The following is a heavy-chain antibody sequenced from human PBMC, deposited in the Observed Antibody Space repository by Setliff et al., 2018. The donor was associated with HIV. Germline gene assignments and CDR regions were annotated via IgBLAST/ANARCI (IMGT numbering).Heavy chain of an antibody. CDR1: GGTFNSYI. CDR3: ARVRRGCSSHSCPLEN. J-gene: IGHJ4*02. Sequence: GPSVKVSCKAAGGTFNSYILSWVRQAPGQGLEWTGGIIPSFGTVTYAQKFQGRVTITTDESMTTVYMELSSLRSEDTAVYYCARVRRGCSSHSCPLENWGQGTLVTVSS. CDR2: IIPSFGTV. V-gene: IGHV1-69*05. D-gene: IGHD2-2*01.